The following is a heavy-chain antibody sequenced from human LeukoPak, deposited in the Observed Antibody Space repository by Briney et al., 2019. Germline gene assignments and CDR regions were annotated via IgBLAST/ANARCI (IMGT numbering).Heavy chain of an antibody. CDR1: GGSISTTSTY. V-gene: IGHV4-39*01. CDR2: IYYSGTT. CDR3: ARSIAGDGPTHNWFGP. D-gene: IGHD6-13*01. J-gene: IGHJ5*02. Sequence: PSETLSLTCTVSGGSISTTSTYWGWIRQPPGKGLEWIGSIYYSGTTYYNPSLKSRVTIFVDMSKNQFSLKLSSVTAADMATYYCARSIAGDGPTHNWFGPWGQGALVTVSS.